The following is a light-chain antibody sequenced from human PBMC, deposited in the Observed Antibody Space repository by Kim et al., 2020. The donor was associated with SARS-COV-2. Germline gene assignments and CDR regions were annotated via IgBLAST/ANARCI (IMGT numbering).Light chain of an antibody. V-gene: IGLV2-11*01. CDR3: CSYAGSYTWV. CDR2: DVN. CDR1: SSDVGGYNY. J-gene: IGLJ3*02. Sequence: QSALTQPRSVSGSPGQSVTISCTGTSSDVGGYNYVSWYQHHPGKAPKVMIYDVNERSSGVPDRFSGSKSGNTASLTISGLQADDEADYYCCSYAGSYTWVFGGGTQLTVL.